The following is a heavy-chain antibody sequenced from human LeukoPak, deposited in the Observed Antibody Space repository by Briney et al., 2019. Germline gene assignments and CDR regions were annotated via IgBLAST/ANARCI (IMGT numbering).Heavy chain of an antibody. J-gene: IGHJ5*02. V-gene: IGHV3-74*01. D-gene: IGHD5-24*01. CDR1: GFTFSDSW. Sequence: PGGSLRLSCAASGFTFSDSWMHWVRQAPGRGLEWVSRLGFDGGATAYADSVKGRFIISRDNAKNTLYLQMNSLRVDDTAVYYCARADNYANWFDPWGQGTLVTVSS. CDR3: ARADNYANWFDP. CDR2: LGFDGGAT.